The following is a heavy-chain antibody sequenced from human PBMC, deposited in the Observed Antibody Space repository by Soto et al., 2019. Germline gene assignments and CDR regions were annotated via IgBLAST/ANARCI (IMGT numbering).Heavy chain of an antibody. J-gene: IGHJ5*02. V-gene: IGHV3-23*01. CDR1: GFTFSSYA. CDR3: AKEIGGIVWFDP. CDR2: ISGSGGST. D-gene: IGHD3-10*01. Sequence: PGGSLRLSCAASGFTFSSYAMSWVRQAPGKGLEWVSAISGSGGSTYYADSVKGRFTISRDNSKDTLYPQMNSLRAEDTAVYYCAKEIGGIVWFDPWGQGTLVTVSS.